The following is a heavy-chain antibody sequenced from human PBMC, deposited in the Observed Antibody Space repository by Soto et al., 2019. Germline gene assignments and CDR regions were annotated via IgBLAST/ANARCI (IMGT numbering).Heavy chain of an antibody. V-gene: IGHV4-59*01. CDR2: IYYSGST. CDR1: GGSISSYY. Sequence: PSETLSLICTVFGGSISSYYWSWIRQPPGKGLEWIGYIYYSGSTNYNPSLKSRVTISVDTSKNQSSLKLSSVTAADTAVYYCARASMVRGDLDYWGQGTLVTVSS. D-gene: IGHD3-10*01. CDR3: ARASMVRGDLDY. J-gene: IGHJ4*02.